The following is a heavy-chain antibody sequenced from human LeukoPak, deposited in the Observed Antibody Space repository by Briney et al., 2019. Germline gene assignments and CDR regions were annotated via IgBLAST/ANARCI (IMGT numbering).Heavy chain of an antibody. V-gene: IGHV3-21*01. CDR2: ISSSSSYI. J-gene: IGHJ4*02. CDR3: ARRRDPGYSYGYEHDY. Sequence: PGGSLRLSCAASGFTFSSYSMNWVRQAPGKGLEWVSSISSSSSYIYYADSVKGRFTISRDNAKNSLYLQMNSLRAEDTAVYYCARRRDPGYSYGYEHDYWGQGTLATVSS. CDR1: GFTFSSYS. D-gene: IGHD5-18*01.